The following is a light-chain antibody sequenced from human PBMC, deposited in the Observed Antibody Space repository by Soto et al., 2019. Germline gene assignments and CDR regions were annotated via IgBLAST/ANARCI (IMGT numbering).Light chain of an antibody. CDR3: SSSTSSSTLGV. CDR1: SSDVGGYNY. J-gene: IGLJ1*01. CDR2: DVS. Sequence: QSALTQPASVSGSPGQSITISCTGTSSDVGGYNYVSWYQQHPGKAPKLMIYDVSNRPSGVSNRFSGSKSGNTASLTISGLQAEDEADYYCSSSTSSSTLGVFGTGIKLTVL. V-gene: IGLV2-14*01.